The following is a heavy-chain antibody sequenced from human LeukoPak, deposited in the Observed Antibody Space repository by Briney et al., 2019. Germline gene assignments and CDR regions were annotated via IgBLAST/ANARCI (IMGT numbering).Heavy chain of an antibody. D-gene: IGHD3-3*01. CDR2: IYTSGST. J-gene: IGHJ6*02. CDR1: GGSISSANYY. CDR3: ARDRFTISLYYYYGMDV. V-gene: IGHV4-61*02. Sequence: PSETLSLTCTVSGGSISSANYYWSWIRQPAGKGLEWIGRIYTSGSTNYNPSLKSRVTMSVDTSKNQFSLKLSSVTAADTAVYYCARDRFTISLYYYYGMDVWGQGTTVTVSS.